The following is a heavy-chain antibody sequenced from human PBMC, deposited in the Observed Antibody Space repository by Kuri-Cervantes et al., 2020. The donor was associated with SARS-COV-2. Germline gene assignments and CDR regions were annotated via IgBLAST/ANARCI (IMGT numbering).Heavy chain of an antibody. CDR1: GGSISSGDYY. V-gene: IGHV4-30-4*01. D-gene: IGHD3-10*01. CDR2: IYYSGST. Sequence: LRLSCTVSGGSISSGDYYWSWIRQPPGKGLEWIGYIYYSGSTYYNPSLKSRVTISVDTSKNQFSRKLSSVTAADTAVYYCARDRMESLLWFGVVGAFDIWGQGTMVTVSS. CDR3: ARDRMESLLWFGVVGAFDI. J-gene: IGHJ3*02.